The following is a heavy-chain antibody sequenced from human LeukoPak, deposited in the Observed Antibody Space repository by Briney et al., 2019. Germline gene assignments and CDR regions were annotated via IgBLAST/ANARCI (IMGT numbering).Heavy chain of an antibody. V-gene: IGHV1-2*02. CDR2: INPNSGGT. Sequence: ASVKVSCKASGYTFTGYYMHWVRQAPGQELEWMGWINPNSGGTNYAQKFQGRVTVTRDTSISTAYMELSRLRSDDTAVYYCAREWDSYCSSTSCSWGQGTLVTVSS. D-gene: IGHD2-2*01. CDR1: GYTFTGYY. J-gene: IGHJ5*02. CDR3: AREWDSYCSSTSCS.